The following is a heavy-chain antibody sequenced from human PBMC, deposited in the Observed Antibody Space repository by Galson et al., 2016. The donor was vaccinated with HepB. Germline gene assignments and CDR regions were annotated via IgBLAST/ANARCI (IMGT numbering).Heavy chain of an antibody. CDR3: ARWNEGCDY. J-gene: IGHJ4*02. CDR1: GGSINNYY. CDR2: IYYNGFT. D-gene: IGHD1-1*01. Sequence: ETLSLTCTVSGGSINNYYWNWIRQPPGKGLEWIGYIYYNGFTNYNPSLESRVTISVDTSKNQISLRLSSVTAADTAVYYCARWNEGCDYWGQGTLVSVSS. V-gene: IGHV4-59*01.